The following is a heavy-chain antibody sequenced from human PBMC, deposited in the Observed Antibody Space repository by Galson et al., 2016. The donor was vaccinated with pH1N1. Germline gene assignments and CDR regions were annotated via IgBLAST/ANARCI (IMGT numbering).Heavy chain of an antibody. J-gene: IGHJ3*02. CDR2: IKQDGSEK. V-gene: IGHV3-7*03. D-gene: IGHD4-17*01. CDR3: ARDRGFLSVTTSAFHM. CDR1: GFTFSRYW. Sequence: SLRLSCAASGFTFSRYWMSWVRQAPGKGLEWVANIKQDGSEKNYVDSVKGRFTVSRDNAKNSLNLQMNSLRGGDTAVYYCARDRGFLSVTTSAFHMWGQGTMVTVSS.